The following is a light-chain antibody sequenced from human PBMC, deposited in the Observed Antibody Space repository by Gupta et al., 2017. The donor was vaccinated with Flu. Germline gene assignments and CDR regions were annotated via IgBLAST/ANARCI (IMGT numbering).Light chain of an antibody. J-gene: IGKJ2*01. V-gene: IGKV2-28*01. Sequence: DVVLTQSPLSLAVTPGEPASISCESSQTFMHASGNSYLSWYLQKPGQSPQLLIYLTSSRASGVPDRFSGSGSGSEFTLTISRVEADDVGFYFCLQTHHTPYTFGQGTKLEIK. CDR1: QTFMHASGNSY. CDR2: LTS. CDR3: LQTHHTPYT.